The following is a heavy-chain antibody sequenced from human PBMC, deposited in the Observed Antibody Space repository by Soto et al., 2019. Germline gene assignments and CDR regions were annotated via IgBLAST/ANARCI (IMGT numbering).Heavy chain of an antibody. CDR2: IYHSGST. CDR3: ARHFYYGSSGGRQEKLDY. J-gene: IGHJ4*02. V-gene: IGHV4-4*02. D-gene: IGHD3-22*01. CDR1: GDSISSSKW. Sequence: SETLSLTCAVSGDSISSSKWWSLVRQPPGKGLEWIGEIYHSGSTNYNPSLKSRVIISVDKSKNQFSLKLSSVTAADTAVDYCARHFYYGSSGGRQEKLDYWGQGTLVTVPQ.